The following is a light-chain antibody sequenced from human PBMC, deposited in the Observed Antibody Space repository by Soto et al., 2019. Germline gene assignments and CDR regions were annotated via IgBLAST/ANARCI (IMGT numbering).Light chain of an antibody. CDR1: QDIRNF. Sequence: DIQMTQSPTSLSASVGDRVTITCRASQDIRNFVAWYQQKPGKAHKLLIYAASTLQSGVPSRFSGSGSGTDFTLTINSLQPEDVSTCSCQKYSSVPVFGPGTKLEIK. V-gene: IGKV1-27*01. CDR2: AAS. CDR3: QKYSSVPV. J-gene: IGKJ3*01.